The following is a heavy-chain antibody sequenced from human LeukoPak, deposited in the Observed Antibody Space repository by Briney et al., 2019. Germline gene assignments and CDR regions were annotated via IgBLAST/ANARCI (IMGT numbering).Heavy chain of an antibody. CDR1: GGSISSSYYY. J-gene: IGHJ4*02. Sequence: SETLSLTCTVSGGSISSSYYYWGWIRQPPGKGLEWIGSIYSSGSTYYNPSLKSRVTISVDTSKNQFSLKLTSVTAADTAVYYCARDVLGFDYWGQGTLVTVSS. D-gene: IGHD2-15*01. CDR3: ARDVLGFDY. CDR2: IYSSGST. V-gene: IGHV4-39*02.